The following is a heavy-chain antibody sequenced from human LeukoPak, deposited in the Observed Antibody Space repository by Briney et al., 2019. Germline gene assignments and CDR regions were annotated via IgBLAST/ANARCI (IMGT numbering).Heavy chain of an antibody. J-gene: IGHJ4*02. CDR2: IRNKPNSYAT. CDR3: TRGVTTRPLDY. V-gene: IGHV3-73*01. D-gene: IGHD4-11*01. Sequence: GGSLRLSCAASGFTFSGSTMHWVRQASGRGLEWVGRIRNKPNSYATAYTASVKGRFIISRDDSKNTAYLHMNSLKTEDTAVYYCTRGVTTRPLDYWGQGTLVTVSS. CDR1: GFTFSGST.